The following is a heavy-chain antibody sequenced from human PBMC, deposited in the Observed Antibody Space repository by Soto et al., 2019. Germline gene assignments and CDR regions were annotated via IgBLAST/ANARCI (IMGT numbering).Heavy chain of an antibody. CDR2: IYYSGST. CDR1: GGSISSSSYY. J-gene: IGHJ1*01. Sequence: SETLSLTCTVSGGSISSSSYYWGWIRQPPGKGLEWIGSIYYSGSTYYNPSLKSRVTISVDTSKNQFSLKLSSVTAADTAVYYCASPYDYIETRGYWGQGTLVTVSS. CDR3: ASPYDYIETRGY. V-gene: IGHV4-39*01. D-gene: IGHD3-16*01.